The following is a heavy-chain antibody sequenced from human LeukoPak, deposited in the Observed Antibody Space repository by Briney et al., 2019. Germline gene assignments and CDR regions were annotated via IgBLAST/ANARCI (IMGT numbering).Heavy chain of an antibody. J-gene: IGHJ5*02. CDR2: INWSGVSK. D-gene: IGHD3-10*01. Sequence: SSGSLSLTCAASGFTFDDYGLSWIRQGPGKGLEWVAGINWSGVSKGDAESVKDRFTIYRDNAKNSLYLQRDSLRAEDTALYYCARYRGWFGPHCFDPWGQGTLVTVST. CDR1: GFTFDDYG. V-gene: IGHV3-20*04. CDR3: ARYRGWFGPHCFDP.